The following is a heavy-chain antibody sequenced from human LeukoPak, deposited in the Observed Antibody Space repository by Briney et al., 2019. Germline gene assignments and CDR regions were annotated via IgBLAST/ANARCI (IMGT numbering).Heavy chain of an antibody. CDR2: VHSSGGVI. Sequence: ASVKVSCEASGYTFTSDYMNWVRQAPGQGLEWTGIVHSSGGVIKYAQEFQDRLTVTRDTSTSTIYMELSSLRSEDTAVYYCAGSSHQRNWFDPWGQGTLVIVSS. D-gene: IGHD1-26*01. J-gene: IGHJ5*02. CDR3: AGSSHQRNWFDP. CDR1: GYTFTSDY. V-gene: IGHV1-46*01.